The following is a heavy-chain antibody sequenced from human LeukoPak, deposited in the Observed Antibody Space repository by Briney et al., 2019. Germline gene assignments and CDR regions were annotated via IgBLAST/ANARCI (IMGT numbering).Heavy chain of an antibody. CDR1: GFXFSSYA. Sequence: GGSLRLSCAASGFXFSSYAISWVRQAPGKGLEWVSAISGNGGRTYYADSVKGRFTISRDNSRNTLYLQMTSLRAEDTAVYYCAKDLFTGPSFDYWGQGTLVTVSS. CDR2: ISGNGGRT. CDR3: AKDLFTGPSFDY. D-gene: IGHD3-9*01. J-gene: IGHJ4*02. V-gene: IGHV3-23*01.